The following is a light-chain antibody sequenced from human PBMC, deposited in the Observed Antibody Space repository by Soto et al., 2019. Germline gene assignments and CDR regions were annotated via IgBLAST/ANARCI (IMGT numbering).Light chain of an antibody. CDR1: QNISRS. CDR2: GTS. V-gene: IGKV3-15*01. CDR3: QQYGSSPLT. Sequence: IVRTQSPFTLFGLPGERAPSSGRASQNISRSLAWYQQKPGQGPSLLIYGTSTRAGGVPARFSGGGSGTEFTLTITSLQSEDFAVYYCQQYGSSPLTFGGGTKVDIK. J-gene: IGKJ4*01.